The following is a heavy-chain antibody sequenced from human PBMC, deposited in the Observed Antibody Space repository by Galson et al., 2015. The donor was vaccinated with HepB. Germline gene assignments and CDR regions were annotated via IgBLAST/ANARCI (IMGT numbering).Heavy chain of an antibody. D-gene: IGHD6-13*01. Sequence: SVKVSCKASGGTFSSYAISWVRQAPGQGLEWMGRIIPILGIANYAQKFQGRVTITADKSTSTAYMELSSLRSEDTAVYYCARGGGHSSSWYYFDYWGQGTLVTVSS. CDR3: ARGGGHSSSWYYFDY. CDR1: GGTFSSYA. J-gene: IGHJ4*02. CDR2: IIPILGIA. V-gene: IGHV1-69*04.